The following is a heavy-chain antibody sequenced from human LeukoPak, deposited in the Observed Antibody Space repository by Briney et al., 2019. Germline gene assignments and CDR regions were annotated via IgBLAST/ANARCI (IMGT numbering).Heavy chain of an antibody. CDR3: ARSFVVVPAAKITYGMDV. Sequence: SETLSLTCTVSGGSISSYYWSWIRQPAGKGLEWIGRIYTSGSTNYNPSLKSRVTMSVDTSKSQFSLKLSSVTAADTAVYYCARSFVVVPAAKITYGMDVWGQGTTVTVSS. V-gene: IGHV4-4*07. J-gene: IGHJ6*02. CDR2: IYTSGST. D-gene: IGHD2-2*01. CDR1: GGSISSYY.